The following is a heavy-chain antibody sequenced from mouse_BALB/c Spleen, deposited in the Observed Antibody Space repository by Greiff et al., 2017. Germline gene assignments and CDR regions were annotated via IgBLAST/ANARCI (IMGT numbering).Heavy chain of an antibody. Sequence: VQLQQSGPELVKPGASVKISCKASGYSFTGYYMHWVKQSHVKSLEWIGRINPYNGATSYNQNFKDKASLTVDKSSSTAYMELHSLTSEDSAVYYCARYEGSSWFAYWGQGTLVTVSA. CDR1: GYSFTGYY. D-gene: IGHD1-1*01. J-gene: IGHJ3*01. CDR3: ARYEGSSWFAY. CDR2: INPYNGAT. V-gene: IGHV1-31*01.